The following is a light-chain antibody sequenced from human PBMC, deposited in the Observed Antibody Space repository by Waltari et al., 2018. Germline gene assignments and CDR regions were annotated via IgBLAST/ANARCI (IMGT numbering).Light chain of an antibody. CDR2: QDT. V-gene: IGLV3-1*01. J-gene: IGLJ3*02. CDR1: TLGGKY. CDR3: LAWDSSTAWV. Sequence: SYELTQPPSVSVSPGPTASNTCSGDTLGGKYASWYQQKPGQSPVLVIYQDTKRPSGIPERFSGSNSGNTATLTISGTQGMDEADYYCLAWDSSTAWVFGGGTKLTVL.